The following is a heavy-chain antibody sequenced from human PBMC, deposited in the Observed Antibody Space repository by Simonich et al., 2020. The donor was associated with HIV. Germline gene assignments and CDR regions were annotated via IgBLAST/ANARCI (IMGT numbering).Heavy chain of an antibody. V-gene: IGHV4-34*01. Sequence: QVQLQQWGAGLLKPSETLSLTCVVYGGSFSGHYWSWIRQPPGKGLEWFGEINDSGNTNYNPSLKSRVTIAVDTSKNQFSLKLSSVTAADTAVYYCARSPYYYDISGDLDYWGQGTLVTVSS. CDR1: GGSFSGHY. D-gene: IGHD3-22*01. CDR3: ARSPYYYDISGDLDY. J-gene: IGHJ4*02. CDR2: INDSGNT.